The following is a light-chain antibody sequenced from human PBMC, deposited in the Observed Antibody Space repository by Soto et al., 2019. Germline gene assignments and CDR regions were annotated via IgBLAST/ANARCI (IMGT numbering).Light chain of an antibody. V-gene: IGKV3-20*01. J-gene: IGKJ2*01. Sequence: EIVLTQSPGTLSLSPGERATLSCRASQSVSSSYLAWYQQKPGQAPRLLIYGASTSATGIPDRFSGSGSGTDFTLTISRREPEYFAVYYWQQYGSSPPVTFGQGTKLEIK. CDR3: QQYGSSPPVT. CDR2: GAS. CDR1: QSVSSSY.